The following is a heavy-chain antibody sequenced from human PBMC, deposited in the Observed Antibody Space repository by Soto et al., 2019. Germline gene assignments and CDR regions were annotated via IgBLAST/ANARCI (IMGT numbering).Heavy chain of an antibody. D-gene: IGHD6-13*01. V-gene: IGHV3-21*01. Sequence: EVQLVESGGGLVKPGGSLRLSCAASGFTFSSYSMNWVRQAPGKGLEWVSSISSSSSYIYYADSVKGRFTISRDNAENSLYLQMNSLRAEDTAVYYCARFIAAAGIGPFDYWGQGTLVTVSS. J-gene: IGHJ4*02. CDR3: ARFIAAAGIGPFDY. CDR1: GFTFSSYS. CDR2: ISSSSSYI.